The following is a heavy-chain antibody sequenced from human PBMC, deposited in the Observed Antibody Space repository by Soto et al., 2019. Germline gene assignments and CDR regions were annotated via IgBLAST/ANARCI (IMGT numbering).Heavy chain of an antibody. CDR1: GFTFSSYG. Sequence: EVQLVESGGGLIQPGGSLRLSCAASGFTFSSYGINWVRQAPGKGLEWASYISSSSGTIYYADSVKGRFTISRDNAKNSLYLQMNSLRAEDTAVYYCARGGVGATADYWGQGTLVTVSS. CDR3: ARGGVGATADY. V-gene: IGHV3-48*01. J-gene: IGHJ4*02. D-gene: IGHD1-26*01. CDR2: ISSSSGTI.